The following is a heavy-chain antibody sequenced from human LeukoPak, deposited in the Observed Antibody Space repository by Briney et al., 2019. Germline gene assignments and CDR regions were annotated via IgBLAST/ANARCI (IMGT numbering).Heavy chain of an antibody. Sequence: GGSLRLSCAASGFTFSRNGMHWVRQAPGKGLEWVAFIKRDESEKWYLNSVRGRFTISRDNSKNTLYLHMNSLSAEDTAVYYCVKDVLFAVGDAFDIWGQGTIVTVSS. J-gene: IGHJ3*02. CDR3: VKDVLFAVGDAFDI. CDR2: IKRDESEK. D-gene: IGHD3-10*02. CDR1: GFTFSRNG. V-gene: IGHV3-30*02.